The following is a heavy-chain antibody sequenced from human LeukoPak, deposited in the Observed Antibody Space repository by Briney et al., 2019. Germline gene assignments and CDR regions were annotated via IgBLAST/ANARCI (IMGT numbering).Heavy chain of an antibody. V-gene: IGHV4-34*01. CDR2: INHSRST. Sequence: SETLSLTCAAYGGSFSDYYWSWIRQPPGKGLEWIGEINHSRSTNYNPSLKSRVTISVDTSKNQFSLKLSSVTAADTAVYYCARGGYYGSGNDFRFDPWGQGTLVTVSS. CDR1: GGSFSDYY. D-gene: IGHD3-10*01. CDR3: ARGGYYGSGNDFRFDP. J-gene: IGHJ5*02.